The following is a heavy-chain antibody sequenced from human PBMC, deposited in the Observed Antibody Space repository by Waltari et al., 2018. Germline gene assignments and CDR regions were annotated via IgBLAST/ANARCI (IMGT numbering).Heavy chain of an antibody. CDR3: ARDRGRGLYLDS. D-gene: IGHD2-15*01. V-gene: IGHV4-4*02. CDR2: IHGSGRS. Sequence: QVQLQESGPGLVKPSGTLSIPCAISGDSIIGSYWWSWVRQPPGKGLEWIGQIHGSGRSNYNPSLESRVTVSIDTSNNHFSLKVTSATAADTAVYYCARDRGRGLYLDSWGQGTLVTVSP. CDR1: GDSIIGSYW. J-gene: IGHJ4*02.